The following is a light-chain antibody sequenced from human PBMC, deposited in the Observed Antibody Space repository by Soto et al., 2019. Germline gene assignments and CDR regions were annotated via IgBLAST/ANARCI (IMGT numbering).Light chain of an antibody. V-gene: IGLV1-51*01. CDR2: DNY. J-gene: IGLJ2*01. Sequence: QSVLTQPPSVSAAPGQKVTISCSGSSSNIGNNYVSWNQQLPGPAPKLLIYDNYMRTSGIPYYFACPKAGTSATLGITGLQAGGGADYYFVRWDSGLSAGRIFGGGTKLTVL. CDR1: SSNIGNNY. CDR3: VRWDSGLSAGRI.